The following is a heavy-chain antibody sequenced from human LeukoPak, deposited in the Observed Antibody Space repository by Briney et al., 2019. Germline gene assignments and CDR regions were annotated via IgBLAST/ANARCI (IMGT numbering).Heavy chain of an antibody. V-gene: IGHV1-2*02. J-gene: IGHJ3*02. CDR1: GYTFTGYY. CDR2: INPNSGGT. Sequence: GASVKVSCKASGYTFTGYYMHWVRQAPGQGLEWMGWINPNSGGTNYAQKFQGRVTMTRDTSISTAYMELSRPRSDDTAVYYCARTAKVLDAFDIWGQGTMVTVSS. CDR3: ARTAKVLDAFDI.